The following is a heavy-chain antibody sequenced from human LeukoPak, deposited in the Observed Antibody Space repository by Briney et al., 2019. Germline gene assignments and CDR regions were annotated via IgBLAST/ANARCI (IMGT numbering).Heavy chain of an antibody. CDR2: MNPNSGNT. V-gene: IGHV1-8*02. CDR3: ARGRIGSSWYLLVY. J-gene: IGHJ4*02. D-gene: IGHD6-13*01. CDR1: GYTFTGYY. Sequence: ASVKVSCKASGYTFTGYYMHWVRQAPGQGLEWMGWMNPNSGNTGYAQKFQGRVTMTRNTSISTAYMELSSLRSEDTAVYYCARGRIGSSWYLLVYWGQGTLVTVSS.